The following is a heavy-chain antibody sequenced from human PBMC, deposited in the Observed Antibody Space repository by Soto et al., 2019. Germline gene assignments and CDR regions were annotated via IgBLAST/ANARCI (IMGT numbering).Heavy chain of an antibody. D-gene: IGHD6-19*01. Sequence: SETLSLTCTVSGGSISSYYWSWIRQPAGKGLEWIGRIYTSGSTNYNPSLKSRVTMSVDTSKNQFSLKLSSVTAADAAVYYCARRASSGWGGYFDYWGQGTLVTVSS. CDR1: GGSISSYY. CDR2: IYTSGST. J-gene: IGHJ4*02. CDR3: ARRASSGWGGYFDY. V-gene: IGHV4-4*07.